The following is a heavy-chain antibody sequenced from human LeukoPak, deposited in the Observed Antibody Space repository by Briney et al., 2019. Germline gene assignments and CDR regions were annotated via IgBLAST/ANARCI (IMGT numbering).Heavy chain of an antibody. V-gene: IGHV3-9*01. Sequence: PGGSLRLSCAASGFTFDDYAMHWVRQAPGKGLEWVSGISWNSGSIGYADSVKGRFTISRDNAKNSLYLQMNSLRAEDTALYYCAKDQYYGSGQPFDYWGQGTLVTVSS. CDR2: ISWNSGSI. CDR3: AKDQYYGSGQPFDY. D-gene: IGHD3-10*01. J-gene: IGHJ4*02. CDR1: GFTFDDYA.